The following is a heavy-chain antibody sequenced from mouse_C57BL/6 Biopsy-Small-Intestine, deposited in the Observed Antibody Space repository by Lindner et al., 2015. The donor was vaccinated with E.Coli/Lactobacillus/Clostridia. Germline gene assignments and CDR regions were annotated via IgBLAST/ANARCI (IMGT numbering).Heavy chain of an antibody. J-gene: IGHJ3*01. D-gene: IGHD2-3*01. Sequence: SVKVSCKASGYTLTHYAMHWVRQAPGQRLEWMGWINTDNGNTKYSQKFQGRVTITRDTSASTVYMEMRGLRSEDAAVYYCARDYWDNDAFDIWGQGTMVTVSS. CDR2: INTDNGNT. CDR1: GYTLTHYA. V-gene: IGHV1-84*02. CDR3: ARDYWDNDAFDI.